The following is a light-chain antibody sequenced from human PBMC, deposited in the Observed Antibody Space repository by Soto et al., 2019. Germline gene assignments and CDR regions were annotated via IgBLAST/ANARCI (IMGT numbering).Light chain of an antibody. Sequence: EIVLTQSPGTLSLSPGERATLSCRASQSVSSSYLAWYQQKPGQAPRLLIYGASSRATGIPDRFSGSGSGTDFTLTISRLEPEDFATYYCQQTYIMPFTFGPGTKVDFK. CDR3: QQTYIMPFT. CDR1: QSVSSSY. V-gene: IGKV3-20*01. CDR2: GAS. J-gene: IGKJ3*01.